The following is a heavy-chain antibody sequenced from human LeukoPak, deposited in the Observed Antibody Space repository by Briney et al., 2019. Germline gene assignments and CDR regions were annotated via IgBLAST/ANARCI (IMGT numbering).Heavy chain of an antibody. J-gene: IGHJ2*01. CDR3: ARGRGVTTFVWYFDL. Sequence: ASVKVSCKASGYTFTAHFIHWVRQAPGQGLEWMGGITPILGTANDAQQFKGRVTITADESTSTTYMELSSLRSEDTAVYYCARGRGVTTFVWYFDLGGRGTLVTVSS. D-gene: IGHD4-17*01. CDR2: ITPILGTA. CDR1: GYTFTAHF. V-gene: IGHV1-69*13.